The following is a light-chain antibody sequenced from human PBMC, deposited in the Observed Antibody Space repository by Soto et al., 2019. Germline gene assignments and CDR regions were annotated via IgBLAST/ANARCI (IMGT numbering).Light chain of an antibody. V-gene: IGKV3-20*01. CDR3: QQYGSSPWT. CDR2: GAS. Sequence: ERVLRPVAGRLCKYPRERWTLSCRASQSVSSSYLAWYQQKPGQAPRLLIYGASSRATGIPDRFSGSGSGTDFTLTISRLEPEDFAVYYCQQYGSSPWTFGQGNQVAIK. J-gene: IGKJ1*01. CDR1: QSVSSSY.